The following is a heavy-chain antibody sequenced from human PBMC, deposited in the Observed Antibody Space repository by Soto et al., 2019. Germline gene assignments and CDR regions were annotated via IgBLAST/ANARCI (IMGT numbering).Heavy chain of an antibody. CDR1: GXXXXXXX. V-gene: IGHV3-49*03. CDR3: TSIASGTVWSRY. J-gene: IGHJ4*02. CDR2: IRSKAYGGTT. D-gene: IGHD1-7*01. Sequence: XLXLSXXXXGXXXXXXXXXWXRXAXGKGLEWVGFIRSKAYGGTTEYAASVKGRFTISRDDSKSIAYLQMNSLKTEDTAVYYCTSIASGTVWSRYWGQGTLVTVSS.